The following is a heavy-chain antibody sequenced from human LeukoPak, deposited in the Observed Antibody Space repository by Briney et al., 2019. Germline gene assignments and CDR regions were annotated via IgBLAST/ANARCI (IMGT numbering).Heavy chain of an antibody. V-gene: IGHV3-33*06. CDR1: GFTFSDYV. Sequence: GRSLRLSCEASGFTFSDYVMHWVRQAPGKGLEGVAVIWYAGSEKYYAASVKGRFTISRDNSKNTLYLQMNSLRTEDTAVYYCAKDQEVWGSDPYIDYWGQGILVTVSS. D-gene: IGHD3-16*02. J-gene: IGHJ4*02. CDR3: AKDQEVWGSDPYIDY. CDR2: IWYAGSEK.